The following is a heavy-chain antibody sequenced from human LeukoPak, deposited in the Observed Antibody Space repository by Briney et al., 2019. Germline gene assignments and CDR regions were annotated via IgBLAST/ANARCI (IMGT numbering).Heavy chain of an antibody. CDR1: GGSISSYS. CDR3: ARGIDYGDFQH. CDR2: ISYSGST. J-gene: IGHJ1*01. Sequence: SETLSLTCTVYGGSISSYSWSWIRQPPGKGLEWFGYISYSGSTNYNPSLKSRGTISVDTSKNQFSLKLRSVTAADTAVYYCARGIDYGDFQHWGQGTLVTVSS. V-gene: IGHV4-59*01. D-gene: IGHD4-17*01.